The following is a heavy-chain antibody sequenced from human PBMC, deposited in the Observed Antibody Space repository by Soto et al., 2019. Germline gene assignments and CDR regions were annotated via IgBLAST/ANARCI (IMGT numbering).Heavy chain of an antibody. Sequence: SETLSLTCSVSGGSISSYYWSWIRQPPGKGLEWIGYIYYTGSTNHNPSLKGRVTLSVDTSKNQLSLRLTSVSAADTAVYYCARGYNKWASWGQGTLVTVYS. D-gene: IGHD1-1*01. CDR2: IYYTGST. CDR3: ARGYNKWAS. CDR1: GGSISSYY. V-gene: IGHV4-59*01. J-gene: IGHJ4*02.